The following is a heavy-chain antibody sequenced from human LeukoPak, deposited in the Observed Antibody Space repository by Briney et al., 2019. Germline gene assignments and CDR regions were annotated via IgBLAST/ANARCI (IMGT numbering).Heavy chain of an antibody. D-gene: IGHD6-6*01. V-gene: IGHV4-4*07. J-gene: IGHJ5*02. Sequence: SETLSLTCIVSGGSMSGYYWSWIRQPAGKGLEWIGRIYTSGSTNYNPSLKSRVTMSVDTSKNQFSLKLSSVTAADTAVYYCARWVEYSSSSVWFDPWGQGTLVTVSS. CDR1: GGSMSGYY. CDR2: IYTSGST. CDR3: ARWVEYSSSSVWFDP.